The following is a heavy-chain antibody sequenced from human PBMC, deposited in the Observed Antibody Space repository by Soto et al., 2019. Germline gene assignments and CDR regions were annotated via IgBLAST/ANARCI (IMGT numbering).Heavy chain of an antibody. Sequence: PGGSLRLSCAASGFTFSSYAMHWVRQAPGKGLEWVAVISYDGSNKYYADSVKGRFTISRDNSKNTLYLQMNSLRAEDTAVYYCAREFLNGLEQPPYGMEVWGQGTTVTVSS. D-gene: IGHD6-13*01. CDR2: ISYDGSNK. CDR3: AREFLNGLEQPPYGMEV. J-gene: IGHJ6*02. V-gene: IGHV3-30-3*01. CDR1: GFTFSSYA.